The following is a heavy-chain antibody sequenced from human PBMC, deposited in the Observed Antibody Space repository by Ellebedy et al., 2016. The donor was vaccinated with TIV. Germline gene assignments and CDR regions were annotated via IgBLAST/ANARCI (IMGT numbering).Heavy chain of an antibody. D-gene: IGHD3-16*02. J-gene: IGHJ4*02. Sequence: GESLKISCAASGFDFGFSSHGMHWVRQAPGKGLEWVALIRGDGSAQFYADSVKGRFTISRDNAKNSLYLQVNILRAEDTAVYYCARANDYVWGNYRYPYYFDSWGQGTLVTVSS. CDR2: IRGDGSAQ. V-gene: IGHV3-33*08. CDR3: ARANDYVWGNYRYPYYFDS. CDR1: GFDFGFSSHG.